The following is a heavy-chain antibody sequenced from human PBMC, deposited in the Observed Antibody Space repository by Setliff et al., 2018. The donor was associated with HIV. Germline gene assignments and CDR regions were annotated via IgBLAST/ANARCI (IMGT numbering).Heavy chain of an antibody. V-gene: IGHV4-61*09. J-gene: IGHJ3*02. CDR3: AREAEYYYDKGGAFDI. CDR1: GGSISSGSHF. Sequence: SETLSLTCTVSGGSISSGSHFWGWIRQPAGKGLEWIGHISTSGTTKYNPSLKSRVTISVDTSKNQFSLKLSSVTAADTAVYYCAREAEYYYDKGGAFDIWGQGTMVTVSS. D-gene: IGHD3-22*01. CDR2: ISTSGTT.